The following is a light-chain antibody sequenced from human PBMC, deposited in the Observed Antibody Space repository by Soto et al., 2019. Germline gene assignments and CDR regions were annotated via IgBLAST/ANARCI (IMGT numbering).Light chain of an antibody. Sequence: DIQMTQSPSSLSASEGDRVNITCRASQTVSSYLNWYQQKPGTVPKLLIYATSNLQSGVPSRFSGRGFGTDFTLTISSLQPEDFATYYCQQSFTTPSFGQGTRLEIK. CDR2: ATS. CDR3: QQSFTTPS. CDR1: QTVSSY. J-gene: IGKJ5*01. V-gene: IGKV1-39*01.